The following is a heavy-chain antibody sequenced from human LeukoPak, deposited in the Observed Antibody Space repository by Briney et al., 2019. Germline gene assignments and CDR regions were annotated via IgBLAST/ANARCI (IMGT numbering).Heavy chain of an antibody. V-gene: IGHV5-51*01. D-gene: IGHD4-17*01. CDR1: GYYFTSYW. CDR2: IYPGDSDT. J-gene: IGHJ5*02. CDR3: ARSHYGDLYWFDP. Sequence: GESLKISCKGSGYYFTSYWIVWVRQVPGKGLEWMGIIYPGDSDTRYRPSFQGQVTISADKSISTAYLQWSSLKASDTAMYYCARSHYGDLYWFDPWGQGTLVTVSS.